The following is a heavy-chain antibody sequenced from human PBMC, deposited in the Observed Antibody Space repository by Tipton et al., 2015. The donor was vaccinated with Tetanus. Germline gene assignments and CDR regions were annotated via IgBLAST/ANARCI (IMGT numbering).Heavy chain of an antibody. CDR1: GFTFSSYS. D-gene: IGHD3-9*01. CDR2: ISSSSSYI. V-gene: IGHV3-21*01. J-gene: IGHJ4*02. Sequence: SLRLSCAASGFTFSSYSMNWVRQAPGKGLEWVSSISSSSSYIYYADSVKGRFTISRDNAKNSLYLQMNSLRAEDTAVYYCARDPKGYYDILTGIDYWGQGTLVTVSS. CDR3: ARDPKGYYDILTGIDY.